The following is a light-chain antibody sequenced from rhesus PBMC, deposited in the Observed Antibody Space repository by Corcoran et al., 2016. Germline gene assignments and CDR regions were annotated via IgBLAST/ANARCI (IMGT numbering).Light chain of an antibody. CDR3: QQHNSTPRT. V-gene: IGKV1-21*01. Sequence: DIQMTQSPFSLSASVGDRVTITCRASQGISNWLAWYQQQPGKAPKLLVYKASTLQSGDPSRLSGSGSGKEFTLTISSLQPEDFASYYCQQHNSTPRTFGQGTKVEIK. CDR1: QGISNW. J-gene: IGKJ1*01. CDR2: KAS.